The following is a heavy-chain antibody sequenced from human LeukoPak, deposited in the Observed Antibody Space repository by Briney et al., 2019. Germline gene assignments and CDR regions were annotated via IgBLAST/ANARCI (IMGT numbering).Heavy chain of an antibody. D-gene: IGHD3-22*01. CDR3: ARDERHYYDSSGYSNWFDP. J-gene: IGHJ5*02. CDR1: GGSFSGYY. V-gene: IGHV4-31*11. Sequence: PSETLSLTCVVYGGSFSGYYWSWIRQHPGKGLEWIGYIYYSGSTYYNPSLKSRVTISVDTSKNQFSLKLSSVTAADTAVYYCARDERHYYDSSGYSNWFDPWGQGTLVTVSS. CDR2: IYYSGST.